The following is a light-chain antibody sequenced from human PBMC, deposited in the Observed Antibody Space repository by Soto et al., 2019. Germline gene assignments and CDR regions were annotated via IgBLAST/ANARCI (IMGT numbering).Light chain of an antibody. CDR2: AAS. J-gene: IGKJ1*01. CDR1: QGIGSW. V-gene: IGKV1-12*01. Sequence: DIQMTQSPSSLPASVGDRVTITSRASQGIGSWIAWYQQKPGKAPRILRFAASNLQSGVPSRFSGSGSGTDFILTISRLQPEDFATYYCLQLYNFSWTFGQGTKVDI. CDR3: LQLYNFSWT.